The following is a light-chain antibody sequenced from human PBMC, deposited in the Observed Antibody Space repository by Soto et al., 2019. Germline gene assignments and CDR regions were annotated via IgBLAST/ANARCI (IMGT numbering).Light chain of an antibody. V-gene: IGKV3-20*01. CDR1: QGVSSSY. Sequence: EIVLTQSPGTLSLSPGERATLSCRASQGVSSSYLAWYQHKPVQAPRLLIYGASSRATGIPDRFSGSGSGTNFTLTISRLEPEDFAVYYCQQYGSRVTFGGGTKVDIK. CDR2: GAS. CDR3: QQYGSRVT. J-gene: IGKJ4*01.